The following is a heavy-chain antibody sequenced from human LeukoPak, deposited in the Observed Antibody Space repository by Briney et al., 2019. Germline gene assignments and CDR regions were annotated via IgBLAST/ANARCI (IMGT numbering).Heavy chain of an antibody. V-gene: IGHV3-30-3*01. CDR3: ARVPSTIRYGNYYGMDV. CDR2: RSYDGSNK. J-gene: IGHJ6*02. Sequence: GGSLRLSCAVSGFIFSSYAMHLVRQAPGKGLEWVVVRSYDGSNKYYADSVKGRFTISRDNSKNTLHLQMNSLRGEDTAVYYCARVPSTIRYGNYYGMDVWGQGTTVTVSS. CDR1: GFIFSSYA. D-gene: IGHD5/OR15-5a*01.